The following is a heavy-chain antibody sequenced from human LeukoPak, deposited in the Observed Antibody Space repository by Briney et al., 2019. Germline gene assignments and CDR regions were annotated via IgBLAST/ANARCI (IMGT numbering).Heavy chain of an antibody. CDR2: INPGGGST. J-gene: IGHJ6*02. CDR3: ASQYSSRPYYYYGMDV. Sequence: ASVKVSCKVSGYTFTIYYMHWVRQAPGQGLECLGIINPGGGSTNYAQKFQGRVTMTRDTSTSTVYMELTSLRSEDTAVYYCASQYSSRPYYYYGMDVWGQGTTVTVSS. V-gene: IGHV1-46*01. CDR1: GYTFTIYY. D-gene: IGHD5-18*01.